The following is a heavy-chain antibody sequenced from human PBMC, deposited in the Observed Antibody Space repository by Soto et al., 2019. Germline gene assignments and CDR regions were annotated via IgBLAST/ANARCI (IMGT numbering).Heavy chain of an antibody. D-gene: IGHD1-26*01. CDR2: INPNSGGT. CDR3: ARVARSTDSGSYIKFDY. J-gene: IGHJ4*02. Sequence: ASVKVSCKASGYTFTGYYMHWVRQAPGQGLEWMGWINPNSGGTNYAQKFQGRVTMTRDTSISTAYMELSRLRSDDTAVYYCARVARSTDSGSYIKFDYWGQGTLVTVSS. CDR1: GYTFTGYY. V-gene: IGHV1-2*02.